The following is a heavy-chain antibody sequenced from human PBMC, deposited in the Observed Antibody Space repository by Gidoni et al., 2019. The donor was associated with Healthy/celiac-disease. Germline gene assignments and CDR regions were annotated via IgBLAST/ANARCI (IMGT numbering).Heavy chain of an antibody. Sequence: EVQLVASGGVVVQPGGSLSLYCAASVLTFADYTMHWVRQAPGKGLEWVSLISWDGGSTYYADSVKGRFTISRDNSKNSLYLQMNSLRTEDTALYYCAKDMGYSSSWHFDYWGQGTLVTVSS. CDR3: AKDMGYSSSWHFDY. CDR2: ISWDGGST. V-gene: IGHV3-43*01. D-gene: IGHD6-13*01. J-gene: IGHJ4*02. CDR1: VLTFADYT.